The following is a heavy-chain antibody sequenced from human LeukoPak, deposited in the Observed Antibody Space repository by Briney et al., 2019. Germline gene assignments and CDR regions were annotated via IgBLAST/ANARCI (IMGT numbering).Heavy chain of an antibody. CDR1: GGSISSGGYS. V-gene: IGHV4-31*03. Sequence: SKTLSLTCTVSGGSISSGGYSWSWIRQHPGKGLQWIGYISYSGSTYYNPSLKTRLTMSVDTSKNQLSLRLSSVTAADTAVYFCAGIGTAAGTLEYWGQGTLVTVSS. D-gene: IGHD6-13*01. CDR2: ISYSGST. J-gene: IGHJ4*02. CDR3: AGIGTAAGTLEY.